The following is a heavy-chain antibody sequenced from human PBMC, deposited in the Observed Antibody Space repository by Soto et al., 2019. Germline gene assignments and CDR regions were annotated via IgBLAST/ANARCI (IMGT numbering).Heavy chain of an antibody. V-gene: IGHV4-59*01. D-gene: IGHD6-19*01. Sequence: QVQLQESGPGLVKPSETLSLTCTVSGGSISSYYWSWIRQPPGKGLEWIGYIYYSGSTNYNPSLKSRVTISVDTSKNQFSLKLSSVTAADTAVYYCARFLGAGWYFDLWGRGTLVTVSS. J-gene: IGHJ2*01. CDR2: IYYSGST. CDR3: ARFLGAGWYFDL. CDR1: GGSISSYY.